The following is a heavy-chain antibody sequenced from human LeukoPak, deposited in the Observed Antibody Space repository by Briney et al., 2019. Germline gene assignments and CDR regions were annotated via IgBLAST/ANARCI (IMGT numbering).Heavy chain of an antibody. CDR1: GGSFSGYY. CDR2: INHSGST. CDR3: AGGNYDFWSGYPTAPYGMDV. V-gene: IGHV4-34*01. D-gene: IGHD3-3*01. Sequence: SETLSLTCAVYGGSFSGYYWSWIRQPPGKGLEWIGEINHSGSTNYNPSLKSRVTISVDTSKNQFSLKLSSVTAADTAVYYCAGGNYDFWSGYPTAPYGMDVWGQGTTVTVSS. J-gene: IGHJ6*02.